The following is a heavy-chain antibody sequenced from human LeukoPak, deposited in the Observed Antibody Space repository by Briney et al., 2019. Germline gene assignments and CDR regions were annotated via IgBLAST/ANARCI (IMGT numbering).Heavy chain of an antibody. Sequence: RASVKVSCKASGYTFTSYAMNWVRQAPGQGLEWMGWINTNTGNPTYAQGFTGRFVFSLDTSVSTAYLQIGSLKAEDTAVYYCVGGIAVAGTRTDAFDIWGQGTMVTVSS. CDR2: INTNTGNP. V-gene: IGHV7-4-1*01. D-gene: IGHD6-19*01. J-gene: IGHJ3*02. CDR3: VGGIAVAGTRTDAFDI. CDR1: GYTFTSYA.